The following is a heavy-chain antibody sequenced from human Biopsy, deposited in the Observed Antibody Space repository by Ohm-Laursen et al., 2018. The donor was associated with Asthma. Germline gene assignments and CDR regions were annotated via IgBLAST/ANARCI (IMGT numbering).Heavy chain of an antibody. Sequence: ASVKVSCKASGYTFISYAIHWVRQAPGQRLEWMGWINAGNGNTTYSQKFQGRVTITRDTSASTAYMELSSLRSEDTAVYYCARTYYDFLTGQVIDAFAIWGQGTMVTVSS. D-gene: IGHD3-9*01. J-gene: IGHJ3*02. V-gene: IGHV1-3*01. CDR2: INAGNGNT. CDR1: GYTFISYA. CDR3: ARTYYDFLTGQVIDAFAI.